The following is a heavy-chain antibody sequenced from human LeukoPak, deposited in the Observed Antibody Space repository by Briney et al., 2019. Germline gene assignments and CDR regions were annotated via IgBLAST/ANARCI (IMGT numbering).Heavy chain of an antibody. CDR1: GFDFRSYS. CDR3: ARAREFWFCSSTSCYLAPQKIDY. Sequence: GGSLRLSCAASGFDFRSYSMNWVRQAPGKGLEWVSYISSFSGTIDYADSVKGRFIISRDNAKNSLYLQMNSLRAEDTAVYYCARAREFWFCSSTSCYLAPQKIDYWGQGTLVTVSS. CDR2: ISSFSGTI. D-gene: IGHD2-2*01. J-gene: IGHJ4*02. V-gene: IGHV3-48*04.